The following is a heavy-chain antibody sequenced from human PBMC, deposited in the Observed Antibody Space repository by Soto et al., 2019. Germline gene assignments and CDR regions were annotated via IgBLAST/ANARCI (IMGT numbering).Heavy chain of an antibody. CDR3: ARDSRRSRDSYPYGGYYYYGMDV. CDR1: GGTFSSYA. V-gene: IGHV1-69*01. J-gene: IGHJ6*02. CDR2: IIPIFGTA. D-gene: IGHD1-26*01. Sequence: QVQLVQSGAEVKKPGSSVKVSCKASGGTFSSYAISWVRQAPGQGLEWMGGIIPIFGTANYAQKFQGRVTITADESTSTAYMELSSLRSEDTAVYYCARDSRRSRDSYPYGGYYYYGMDVWGQGTTVTVSS.